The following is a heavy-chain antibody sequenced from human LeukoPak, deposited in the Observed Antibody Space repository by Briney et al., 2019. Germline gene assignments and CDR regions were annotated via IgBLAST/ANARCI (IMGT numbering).Heavy chain of an antibody. J-gene: IGHJ3*01. D-gene: IGHD3-16*01. V-gene: IGHV3-NL1*01. CDR1: GFIFSSYG. CDR3: ARNLGPFDV. CDR2: IADAGT. Sequence: GGSLRLSCAASGFIFSSYGMHWVRQAPGKGLEWVSTIADAGTYYADSVKGRFIISRDNSKNMLYLQLNSLRADDTAMYYCARNLGPFDVRGHGTMVTVSS.